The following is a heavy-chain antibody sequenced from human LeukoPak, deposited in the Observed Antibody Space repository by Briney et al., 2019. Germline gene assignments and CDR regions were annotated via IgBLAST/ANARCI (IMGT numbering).Heavy chain of an antibody. CDR2: FIPTFGTA. J-gene: IGHJ4*02. D-gene: IGHD3-3*01. V-gene: IGHV1-69*13. CDR3: AGGDSPATIFGVVIPPGFDY. Sequence: SVKVPSRASGATLSSHATTWVRQPPGQGLEWLGGFIPTFGTANYAQKFQGRVTITADESASTAYMELSSLRSEDTAVYYCAGGDSPATIFGVVIPPGFDYWGQGTLVTVSS. CDR1: GATLSSHA.